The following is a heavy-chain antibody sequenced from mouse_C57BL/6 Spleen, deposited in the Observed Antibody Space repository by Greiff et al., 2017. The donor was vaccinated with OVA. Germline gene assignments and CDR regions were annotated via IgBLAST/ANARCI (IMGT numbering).Heavy chain of an antibody. CDR3: TRDRDSNHYYYAMDY. J-gene: IGHJ4*01. CDR2: ISSGGDYI. CDR1: GFTFSSYA. V-gene: IGHV5-9-1*02. Sequence: EVKLVESGEGLVKPGGSLKLSCAASGFTFSSYAMSWVRQTPEKRLEWVAYISSGGDYIYYADTVKGRFTISRDNARNTLYLQMSSLKSEDTAMYYCTRDRDSNHYYYAMDYWGQGTSVTVSS. D-gene: IGHD3-1*01.